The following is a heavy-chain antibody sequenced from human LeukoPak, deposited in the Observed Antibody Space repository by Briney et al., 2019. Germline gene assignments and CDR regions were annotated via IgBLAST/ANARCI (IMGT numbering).Heavy chain of an antibody. CDR2: ISWNSGSI. D-gene: IGHD4-17*01. J-gene: IGHJ6*02. V-gene: IGHV3-9*01. Sequence: GGSLRLSCAASGFTFDDYAMHWVRQAPGKGLEWVSGISWNSGSIGYADSVKGRFTISRDNAKNSLYLQMNSLRAEDTALYYCAKDLGGHGDYRAGIRGYYYGMDVWGQGTTVTVS. CDR3: AKDLGGHGDYRAGIRGYYYGMDV. CDR1: GFTFDDYA.